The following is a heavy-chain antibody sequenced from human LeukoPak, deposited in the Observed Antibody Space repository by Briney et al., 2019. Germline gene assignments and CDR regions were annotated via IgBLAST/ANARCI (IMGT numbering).Heavy chain of an antibody. Sequence: PGGSLRLSCAASGFNFSTYGIHWARQAPGKGLEWVAFISNDGNNEYYSDSVKGRFTVSRDNSKNMLYLQMNSLRGEDTAVYYCAKGARYGPWDYWGWGTLLTVSS. D-gene: IGHD4-17*01. J-gene: IGHJ4*02. CDR3: AKGARYGPWDY. CDR2: ISNDGNNE. CDR1: GFNFSTYG. V-gene: IGHV3-30*02.